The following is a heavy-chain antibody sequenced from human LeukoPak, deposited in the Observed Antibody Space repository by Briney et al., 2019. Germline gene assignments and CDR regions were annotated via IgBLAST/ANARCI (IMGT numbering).Heavy chain of an antibody. CDR1: GESFSGYY. Sequence: PSETLSLTCAVYGESFSGYYWSWIRQPPGKGLEWIGEINHSGSTNYNPSLKSRVNLSVDTSKNQFSLRLTSVTAADTAVYYCARARGTETIDYWGQGTLVTVSS. V-gene: IGHV4-34*01. D-gene: IGHD1/OR15-1a*01. CDR3: ARARGTETIDY. J-gene: IGHJ4*02. CDR2: INHSGST.